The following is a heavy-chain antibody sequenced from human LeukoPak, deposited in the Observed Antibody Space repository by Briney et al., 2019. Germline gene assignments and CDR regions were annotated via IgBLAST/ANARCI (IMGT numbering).Heavy chain of an antibody. CDR1: GGSMSSNY. V-gene: IGHV4-59*08. CDR3: ARTGYGDHFNL. D-gene: IGHD4-17*01. CDR2: IHYSGST. J-gene: IGHJ2*01. Sequence: SETLSLTCTVSGGSMSSNYCSWIRQPPGKGLEFIGYIHYSGSTNYNPSLKSRVTISVDTSKNHFSLKLSSVTAADTAVYYCARTGYGDHFNLWGRGTLVTVSS.